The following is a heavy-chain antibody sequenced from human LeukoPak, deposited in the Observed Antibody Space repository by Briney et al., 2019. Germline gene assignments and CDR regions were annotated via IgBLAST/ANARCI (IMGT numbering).Heavy chain of an antibody. D-gene: IGHD5-12*01. J-gene: IGHJ4*02. CDR1: GFTVSSNY. CDR2: MYSGGST. CDR3: ARESSGYDPYFDY. V-gene: IGHV3-53*01. Sequence: GGSLRLSCAASGFTVSSNYMSWVRQAPGKGLERVPVMYSGGSTYYADSVKGRFTISRDNSKNTLYLQMNSLRAEDTAVYYCARESSGYDPYFDYWGQGTLVTVSS.